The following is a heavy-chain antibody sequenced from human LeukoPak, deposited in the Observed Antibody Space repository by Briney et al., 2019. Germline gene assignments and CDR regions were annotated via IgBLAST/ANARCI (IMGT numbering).Heavy chain of an antibody. J-gene: IGHJ4*02. CDR1: GGSISSGGYY. CDR3: ARGPPYGDLWFDY. CDR2: IYYSGST. D-gene: IGHD4-17*01. Sequence: PSQTLSLTCTVSGGSISSGGYYWSWIRQHPGKGLEWIGYIYYSGSTYYNPSLKSRVTISVDTSKNQFSLKLSSVTAADTAVYYCARGPPYGDLWFDYWGQGTLVTVSS. V-gene: IGHV4-31*03.